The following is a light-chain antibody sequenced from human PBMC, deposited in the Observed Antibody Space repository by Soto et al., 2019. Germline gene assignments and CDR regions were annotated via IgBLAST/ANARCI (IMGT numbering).Light chain of an antibody. V-gene: IGKV3-20*01. J-gene: IGKJ2*01. CDR3: QQYGGSPLYT. Sequence: EIGLTQSPGTLSLSPGERASLSCRASQSVSSSHLAWYQQKPGQAPRLLIYDASSRATGIPDRFSGSGSGTDFTLTISRLEPEDFAVYYCQQYGGSPLYTFGQGTKLEIK. CDR1: QSVSSSH. CDR2: DAS.